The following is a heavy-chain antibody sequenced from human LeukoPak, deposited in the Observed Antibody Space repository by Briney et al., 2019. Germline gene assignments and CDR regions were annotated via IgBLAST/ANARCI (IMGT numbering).Heavy chain of an antibody. CDR3: AREIPGLGGPNLLVDY. D-gene: IGHD1-14*01. V-gene: IGHV1-2*06. Sequence: ASVKVSCKASGYTFTGYYMRWVRQAPGQGLEWMGRINPNSGGTNYAQKFQGRVTMTRDTSISTAYMELSRLRSDDTAVYYCAREIPGLGGPNLLVDYWGQGTLVTVSS. CDR1: GYTFTGYY. J-gene: IGHJ4*02. CDR2: INPNSGGT.